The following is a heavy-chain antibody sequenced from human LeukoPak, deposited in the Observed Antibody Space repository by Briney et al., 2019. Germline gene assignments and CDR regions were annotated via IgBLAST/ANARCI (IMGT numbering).Heavy chain of an antibody. D-gene: IGHD6-13*01. Sequence: GGSLRLSCAASGFTFSSYSMNWVRQAPGKGLEWVSSISSSSSYIYYADSVKGRFTISRDNAKNSLYLQMNSLRAEDTAVYYCPRLPGIAAAGTSAVDYWGQGTLVTVSS. CDR1: GFTFSSYS. V-gene: IGHV3-21*01. CDR2: ISSSSSYI. CDR3: PRLPGIAAAGTSAVDY. J-gene: IGHJ4*02.